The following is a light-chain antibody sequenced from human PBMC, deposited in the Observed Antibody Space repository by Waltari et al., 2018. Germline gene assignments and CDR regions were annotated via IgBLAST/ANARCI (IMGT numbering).Light chain of an antibody. CDR1: SRDVGGYNY. CDR2: EVN. V-gene: IGLV2-14*01. CDR3: SSYTGGGTWV. J-gene: IGLJ3*02. Sequence: QSALTQPASVSGSPGQSITISCTGTSRDVGGYNYVSWYQQHPREAPKLMIYEVNNRPSGVSNRFSGSKSGNTASLTISGLQAEDEADYYCSSYTGGGTWVFGGGTKVTVL.